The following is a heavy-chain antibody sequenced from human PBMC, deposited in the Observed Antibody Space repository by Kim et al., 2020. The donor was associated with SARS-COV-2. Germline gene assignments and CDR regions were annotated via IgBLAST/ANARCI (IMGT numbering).Heavy chain of an antibody. CDR2: IKSKTDGGTT. CDR3: TTEKGPMVRGVIRGYYFDY. J-gene: IGHJ4*02. Sequence: GGSLRLSCAASGFTFSNAWMSWVRQAPGKGLEWVGRIKSKTDGGTTDYAAPVKGRFTISRDDSKNTLYLQMNSLKTEDTAVYYCTTEKGPMVRGVIRGYYFDYWGQGTLVTVSS. V-gene: IGHV3-15*01. CDR1: GFTFSNAW. D-gene: IGHD3-10*01.